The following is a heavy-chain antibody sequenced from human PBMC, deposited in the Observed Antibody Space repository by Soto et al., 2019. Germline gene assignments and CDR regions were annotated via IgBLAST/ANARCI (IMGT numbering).Heavy chain of an antibody. J-gene: IGHJ4*02. CDR1: GFTFSSYG. CDR2: ISYDGSNK. D-gene: IGHD3-16*01. Sequence: QVQLVESGGGVVHPGRSLRLSCAASGFTFSSYGMHWVRQAPGKGLEWVAVISYDGSNKYYADSVKGRFTISRDNSKNTLYLQMNSLRAEDTAVYYCAKTGEGSGDYWGQGTLVTVSS. V-gene: IGHV3-30*18. CDR3: AKTGEGSGDY.